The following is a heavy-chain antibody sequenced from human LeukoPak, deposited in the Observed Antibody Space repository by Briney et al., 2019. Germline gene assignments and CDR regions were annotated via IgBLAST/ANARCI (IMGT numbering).Heavy chain of an antibody. J-gene: IGHJ4*02. D-gene: IGHD6-19*01. V-gene: IGHV3-23*01. CDR3: AKRGPAGAGKSPDYFEY. CDR2: ITGSGDNT. CDR1: GFTFSNYV. Sequence: GGSLRLSCAASGFTFSNYVMSWVRQAPGKGLEWVLAITGSGDNTYYADSVKGRFTISRDNSKNTLYLQMNSLRAEDTAVYYCAKRGPAGAGKSPDYFEYWGQGTLVTVSS.